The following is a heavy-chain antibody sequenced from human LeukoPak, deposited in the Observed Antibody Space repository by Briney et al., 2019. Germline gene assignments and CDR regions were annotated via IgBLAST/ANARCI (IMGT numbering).Heavy chain of an antibody. CDR1: GGTFSSYA. V-gene: IGHV1-69*13. Sequence: ASVKVSCKASGGTFSSYAISWVRQAPGQGLEWMGGIIPIFDTANYAQKFQGRVAITADESTSTAYMELSSLRSEDTAVYYCARGRLDCSSTSCYVGPYYYYYGMDVWGQGTTVTVSS. CDR3: ARGRLDCSSTSCYVGPYYYYYGMDV. J-gene: IGHJ6*02. CDR2: IIPIFDTA. D-gene: IGHD2-2*01.